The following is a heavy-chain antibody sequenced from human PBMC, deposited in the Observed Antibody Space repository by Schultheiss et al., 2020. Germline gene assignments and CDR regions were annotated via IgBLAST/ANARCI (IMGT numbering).Heavy chain of an antibody. V-gene: IGHV3-48*04. CDR1: GFTFSSYG. Sequence: GGSLRLSCAASGFTFSSYGMHWVRQAPGKGLEWVSYISNDDDSAYYADSVKGRFTVSRDNAKNSLYLQLNSLRAEDTAVYYCARDAGGDTLGFWGQGTLVTVS. CDR2: ISNDDDSA. J-gene: IGHJ4*02. CDR3: ARDAGGDTLGF. D-gene: IGHD5-18*01.